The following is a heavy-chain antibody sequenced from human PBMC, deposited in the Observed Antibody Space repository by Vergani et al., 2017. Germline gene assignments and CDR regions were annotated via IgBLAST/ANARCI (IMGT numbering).Heavy chain of an antibody. CDR1: GFSFSSYA. Sequence: QVQLAESGGGRVQPGRSLRLSCAASGFSFSSYAIHWVRQAPGKGLEWVAVISNDGSKKYYADSVKGRFTISRDNSKNTLDLQMNSLRTQDTAVYYCAKAESVTSWSLQYNVYMDVWGKGTTVTVS. J-gene: IGHJ6*03. V-gene: IGHV3-30*18. CDR2: ISNDGSKK. D-gene: IGHD3-10*01. CDR3: AKAESVTSWSLQYNVYMDV.